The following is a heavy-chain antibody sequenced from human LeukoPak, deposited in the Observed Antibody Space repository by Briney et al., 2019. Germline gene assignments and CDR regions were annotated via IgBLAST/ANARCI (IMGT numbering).Heavy chain of an antibody. CDR3: AKDAIRGNGIYDAFDI. D-gene: IGHD3-10*01. V-gene: IGHV3-23*01. J-gene: IGHJ3*02. CDR1: GFTFDTYA. CDR2: IGNTET. Sequence: GGSLRLSCAASGFTFDTYAMSWVRQALGKGLEWVSTIGNTETYYANSVKGRFTISRDNRQNTGYLQMTSLRAEDTAVYFCAKDAIRGNGIYDAFDIWGQGTRVTVSS.